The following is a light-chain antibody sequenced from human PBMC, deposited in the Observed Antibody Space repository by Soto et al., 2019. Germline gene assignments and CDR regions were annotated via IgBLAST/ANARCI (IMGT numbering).Light chain of an antibody. J-gene: IGLJ3*02. V-gene: IGLV2-14*01. CDR2: GVN. CDR3: SSYTSSSTWV. Sequence: QSVLTQPASVSGSPGQSITISCTGTSSDVGAYNYVSWYQQRPGKAPKLMIYGVNNRPSGVSNRFSGSESGNTASLTISGLQAEDEADYYCSSYTSSSTWVFGGGTKLTVL. CDR1: SSDVGAYNY.